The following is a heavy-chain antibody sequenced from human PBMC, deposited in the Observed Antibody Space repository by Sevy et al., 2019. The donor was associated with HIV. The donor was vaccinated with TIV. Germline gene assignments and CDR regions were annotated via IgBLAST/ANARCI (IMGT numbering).Heavy chain of an antibody. Sequence: GGSLRLSCAASGFTFSSFNMNWVRQAPGKVLEWVSSISGLSNYIYYAESLKGRFIISRDNAKNTLYLQMNSLRADDTAVYYCARGPPDGSYDYFDYWGQGTLVTVSS. D-gene: IGHD1-26*01. J-gene: IGHJ4*02. CDR1: GFTFSSFN. V-gene: IGHV3-21*06. CDR3: ARGPPDGSYDYFDY. CDR2: ISGLSNYI.